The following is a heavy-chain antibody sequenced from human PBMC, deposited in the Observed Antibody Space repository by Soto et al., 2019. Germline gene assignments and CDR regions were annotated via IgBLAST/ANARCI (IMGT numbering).Heavy chain of an antibody. Sequence: GXSXKISCKASGGTXTSYAIRWVRQAPGQGLEWIGGIIPIFGTANYAQKFQGRVTITADKSTSTAYIELSSLRSEDTAVYYCARARRIAAAGTKSVLWFDPWGQGTLVTVSS. J-gene: IGHJ5*02. CDR3: ARARRIAAAGTKSVLWFDP. D-gene: IGHD6-13*01. V-gene: IGHV1-69*06. CDR1: GGTXTSYA. CDR2: IIPIFGTA.